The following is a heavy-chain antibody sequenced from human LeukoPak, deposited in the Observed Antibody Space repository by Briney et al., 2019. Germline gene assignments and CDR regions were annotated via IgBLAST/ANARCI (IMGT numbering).Heavy chain of an antibody. CDR1: GYTFTTYG. J-gene: IGHJ3*02. Sequence: GASVKVSCKASGYTFTTYGISWVRQAPGQGLEWMGWISAYNGNTNYAQRLQGRVTMTKDRPIRTAYMELSRLKSDDTAVYYCARQSLDYYETLDAFDIWGQGTVVTVSS. D-gene: IGHD3-22*01. CDR2: ISAYNGNT. CDR3: ARQSLDYYETLDAFDI. V-gene: IGHV1-18*01.